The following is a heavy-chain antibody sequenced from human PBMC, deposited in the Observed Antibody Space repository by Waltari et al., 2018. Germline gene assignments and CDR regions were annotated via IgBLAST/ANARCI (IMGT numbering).Heavy chain of an antibody. Sequence: EVQLLDSGGGLVQPGGSLRLSCAASGFIYRNYAMRWVRQAPGQGLEWVSSISGSGGSTYYADSVKGRFTISRDNSKNTLYLQMNTVRADDTAVYYCATTMTTVGPFDYWGQGTLVTVSS. D-gene: IGHD4-17*01. CDR1: GFIYRNYA. V-gene: IGHV3-23*01. CDR2: ISGSGGST. CDR3: ATTMTTVGPFDY. J-gene: IGHJ4*02.